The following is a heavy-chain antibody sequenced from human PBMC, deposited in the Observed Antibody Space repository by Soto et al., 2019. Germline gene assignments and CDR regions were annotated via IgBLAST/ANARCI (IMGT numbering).Heavy chain of an antibody. D-gene: IGHD3-10*01. J-gene: IGHJ6*02. Sequence: GGSLRLSCAASGFTFSDYYMSWIRQAPGKGLEWVSYISSSSSYTNYADSVKGRFTISRDNAKNSLYLQMNSLRAEDTAVYYCARTEVRGVIFYYGMDVWGQGTTVTVSS. CDR1: GFTFSDYY. CDR3: ARTEVRGVIFYYGMDV. V-gene: IGHV3-11*06. CDR2: ISSSSSYT.